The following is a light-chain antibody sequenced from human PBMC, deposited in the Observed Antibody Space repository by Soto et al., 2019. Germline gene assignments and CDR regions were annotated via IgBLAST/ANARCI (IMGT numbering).Light chain of an antibody. Sequence: QSVLTQPASVSGSPGQSITISCTGTSSDVGGYNFVSWYQQYPGKAPKLMIHDVTSRPSGVSNRFSGSKSGTTASLTISGLQAEDEADYYCSSYASSTSYVFGTGTKVTVL. CDR1: SSDVGGYNF. CDR2: DVT. V-gene: IGLV2-14*01. CDR3: SSYASSTSYV. J-gene: IGLJ1*01.